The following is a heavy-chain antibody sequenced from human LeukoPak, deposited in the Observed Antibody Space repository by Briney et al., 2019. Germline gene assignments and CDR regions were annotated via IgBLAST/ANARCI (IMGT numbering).Heavy chain of an antibody. CDR3: ARGRFSANWFDP. V-gene: IGHV4-61*01. D-gene: IGHD3-3*02. CDR2: IYYGGST. J-gene: IGHJ5*02. Sequence: SETLSLTCTVSGGSVSSGSYYWSWIRQPPGKGLEWIGYIYYGGSTNYNPSLKSRVTISVDTSKNQFSLKLSSVTAADTAVYYCARGRFSANWFDPWGQGTLVTVSS. CDR1: GGSVSSGSYY.